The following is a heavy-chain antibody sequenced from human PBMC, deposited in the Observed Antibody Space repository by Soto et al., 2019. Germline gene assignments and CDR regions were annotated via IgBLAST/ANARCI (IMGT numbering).Heavy chain of an antibody. J-gene: IGHJ6*02. CDR2: IGGGGVPT. Sequence: VGSLRLSCAASGFTFSNYAMSWVRHAPGKGLEWVSAIGGGGVPTYHADSVKGRFTISRDNSKNTLYLQMNSLRAEDTAVYYCAKVPMKMVGATARHYYYGMDVWGQGTTVTVSS. V-gene: IGHV3-23*01. CDR1: GFTFSNYA. CDR3: AKVPMKMVGATARHYYYGMDV. D-gene: IGHD1-26*01.